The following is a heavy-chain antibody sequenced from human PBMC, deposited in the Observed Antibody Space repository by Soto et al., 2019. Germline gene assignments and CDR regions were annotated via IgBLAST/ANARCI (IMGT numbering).Heavy chain of an antibody. D-gene: IGHD2-8*02. J-gene: IGHJ4*02. V-gene: IGHV4-31*02. CDR3: ARDPVLVVTINRYFDC. CDR1: GCSISSGDYH. Sequence: QVQLQESGPGLVKPSQTLSLTCYVSGCSISSGDYHWTWIRQHPGKGLEWIGHIYYSGTTYYNPSLKSRVTISVDTSKNQFSLKLSFVAVADTAVYYCARDPVLVVTINRYFDCWGQGTLLTVSP. CDR2: IYYSGTT.